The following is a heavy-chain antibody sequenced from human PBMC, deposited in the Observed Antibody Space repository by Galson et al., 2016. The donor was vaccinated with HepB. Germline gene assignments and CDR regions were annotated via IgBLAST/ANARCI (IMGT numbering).Heavy chain of an antibody. Sequence: SLRLSCAASGFTFSRSDTYWVRQAPGKGLEWVAVTSYDGSNEYYADSVKGRFTISRDNSKNTLYLQMNSLRAEDTAVYYCAKPETRPYDILTGYSHFDYWGQGTLVTVSS. CDR2: TSYDGSNE. CDR3: AKPETRPYDILTGYSHFDY. CDR1: GFTFSRSD. D-gene: IGHD3-9*01. V-gene: IGHV3-30*18. J-gene: IGHJ4*02.